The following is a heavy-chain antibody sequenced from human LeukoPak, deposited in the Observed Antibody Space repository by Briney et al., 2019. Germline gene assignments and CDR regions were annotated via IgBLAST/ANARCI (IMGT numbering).Heavy chain of an antibody. Sequence: PGGSLSLSCAASGFTFSSYEMNWVRQAPGKGLEWLSYISSSGGTISYADSVKGRFTISRDNAKSSLYLQMNSLRAEDTAVYYCASRYSGYANYWGQGTLVTVSS. V-gene: IGHV3-48*03. D-gene: IGHD5-12*01. CDR3: ASRYSGYANY. CDR1: GFTFSSYE. J-gene: IGHJ4*02. CDR2: ISSSGGTI.